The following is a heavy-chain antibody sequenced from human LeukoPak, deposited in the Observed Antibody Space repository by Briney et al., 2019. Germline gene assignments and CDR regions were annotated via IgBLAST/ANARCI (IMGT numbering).Heavy chain of an antibody. CDR3: ARVLRPELLWFGELGY. D-gene: IGHD3-10*01. Sequence: GGSLRLSGAASGFNFFTYGMHWVRQAPGKGLEWVAVIWYDGSNKYYADSVKGRFTISRDNSKNTLYLQMNSLRAEDTAVYYCARVLRPELLWFGELGYWGQRTLVTVSS. CDR2: IWYDGSNK. V-gene: IGHV3-33*01. CDR1: GFNFFTYG. J-gene: IGHJ4*02.